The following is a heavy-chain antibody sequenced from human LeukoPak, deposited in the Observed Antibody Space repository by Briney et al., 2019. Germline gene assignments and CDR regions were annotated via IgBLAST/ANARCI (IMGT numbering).Heavy chain of an antibody. J-gene: IGHJ4*02. V-gene: IGHV3-21*01. CDR1: AHPFTSYS. D-gene: IGHD2-21*01. CDR3: ARYGGGTGY. CDR2: ISRSRSYI. Sequence: GACLSLSCAASAHPFTSYSLNWARHAPGRGLEWVSFISRSRSYIYYADSMKGRFTISRDNAKNSLYLQMNSLRAEDTAVYYCARYGGGTGYWGQGTLVTLCS.